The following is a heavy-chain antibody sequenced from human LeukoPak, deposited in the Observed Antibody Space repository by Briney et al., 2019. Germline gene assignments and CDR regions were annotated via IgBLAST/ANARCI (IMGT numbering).Heavy chain of an antibody. D-gene: IGHD6-19*01. CDR3: ARDRIAVAGDGFDY. V-gene: IGHV3-30-3*01. CDR2: ISYDGSNK. Sequence: GGSLRLSCAASGFTFSSYAMHWVRQAPGKGLEWVAVISYDGSNKYYADSVKGRFTISRDNSKNTLYLQMNSLRAEDTAVYYCARDRIAVAGDGFDYWGQGTLVTVSS. CDR1: GFTFSSYA. J-gene: IGHJ4*02.